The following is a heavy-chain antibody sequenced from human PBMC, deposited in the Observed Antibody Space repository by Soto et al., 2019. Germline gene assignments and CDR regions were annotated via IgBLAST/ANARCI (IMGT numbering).Heavy chain of an antibody. V-gene: IGHV3-30*18. CDR2: ISHDGSSK. CDR3: TKGSYSGIYSACDY. D-gene: IGHD1-26*01. CDR1: GFSFSSYG. J-gene: IGHJ4*02. Sequence: GGSLRLSCAASGFSFSSYGMYWVRQAPGKGLEWVAGISHDGSSKYYADSVKGRFTISRDISKNTLYLQMNSLKGEDTAVYYCTKGSYSGIYSACDYWGQGTMVIVSA.